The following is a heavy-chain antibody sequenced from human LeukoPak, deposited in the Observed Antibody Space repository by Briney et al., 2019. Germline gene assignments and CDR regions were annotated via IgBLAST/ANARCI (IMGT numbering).Heavy chain of an antibody. J-gene: IGHJ4*02. CDR3: ARSGAAETTHFDS. Sequence: ASVKVSCKASGYIFTTFGDSWVRQAPGQGLEWMGWIGNYNGNTNYAQKVQGRVTMTTDSSTSTAYMELRSLTSDDTAVYYCARSGAAETTHFDSWGQGTLVTVSS. V-gene: IGHV1-18*01. CDR2: IGNYNGNT. D-gene: IGHD4-17*01. CDR1: GYIFTTFG.